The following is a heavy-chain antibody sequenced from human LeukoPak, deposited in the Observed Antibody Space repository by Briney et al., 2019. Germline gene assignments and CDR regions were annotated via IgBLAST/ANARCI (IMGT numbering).Heavy chain of an antibody. Sequence: SETLSLTCAVSGDSISSSNWWTWVRQPPGKGLEWIGEIYHSGNTNYNPSLKSRVTISVDTSKNQFSLKLSSVTAEDTAVYYCANPDWLYDSSGYYPYWGQGTLVTVSS. J-gene: IGHJ4*02. V-gene: IGHV4-4*02. CDR1: GDSISSSNW. D-gene: IGHD3-22*01. CDR2: IYHSGNT. CDR3: ANPDWLYDSSGYYPY.